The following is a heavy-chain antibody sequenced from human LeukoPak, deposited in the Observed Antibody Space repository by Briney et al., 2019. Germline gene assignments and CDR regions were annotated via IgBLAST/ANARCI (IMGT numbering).Heavy chain of an antibody. CDR3: ARDLQTYYDFWSGYSYYFDY. D-gene: IGHD3-3*01. J-gene: IGHJ4*02. CDR1: GFTFSSYA. V-gene: IGHV3-30-3*01. Sequence: GGSLRLSCAASGFTFSSYAMHRVRQAPGKGLEWVAVISYDGSNKYYADSVKGRFTISRDNSKNTLYLQMNSLRAEDTAVYYCARDLQTYYDFWSGYSYYFDYWGQGTLVTVSS. CDR2: ISYDGSNK.